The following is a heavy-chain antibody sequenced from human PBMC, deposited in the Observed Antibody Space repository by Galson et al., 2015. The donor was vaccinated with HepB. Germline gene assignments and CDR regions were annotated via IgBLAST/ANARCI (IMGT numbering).Heavy chain of an antibody. D-gene: IGHD4-17*01. CDR2: INPNNGGT. J-gene: IGHJ4*02. CDR3: ARGGEYGDYYFHY. Sequence: SVTVSCKASGYTFTGFFMHWVRQAPGQGLEWMGWINPNNGGTNYAQKFQGWVTMSRDTSISTAYMELSRLTSDNSAVYYCARGGEYGDYYFHYWGQGTLVTVSS. V-gene: IGHV1-2*04. CDR1: GYTFTGFF.